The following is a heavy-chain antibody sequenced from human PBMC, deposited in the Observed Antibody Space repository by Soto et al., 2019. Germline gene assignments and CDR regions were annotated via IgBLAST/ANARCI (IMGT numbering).Heavy chain of an antibody. CDR3: AREGGLRYFDWFKFSLLYFDY. CDR2: INHSGST. D-gene: IGHD3-9*01. V-gene: IGHV4-34*01. J-gene: IGHJ4*02. Sequence: QVQLQQWGAGLLKPSETLSLTCAVYGGSFSGYYWSWIRQPPGKGLEWIGEINHSGSTNYNPSLNSRVTISVDTSKNQFSLKLSSVTAADTAVYYCAREGGLRYFDWFKFSLLYFDYWGQGTLVTVSS. CDR1: GGSFSGYY.